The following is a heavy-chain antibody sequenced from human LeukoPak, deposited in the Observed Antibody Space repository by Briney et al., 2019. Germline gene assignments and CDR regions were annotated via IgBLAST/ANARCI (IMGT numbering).Heavy chain of an antibody. D-gene: IGHD3-22*01. J-gene: IGHJ4*02. CDR2: IYYSGST. Sequence: PSETLSLTCTVSGGSISSSSYYWGWIRQPPGKGLEWIGSIYYSGSTYYNPSLKSRVTMSVDTSKNQFSLKLSSVTAADTAVYYCAREGIHYDSSGEVLFDYWGQGTLVTVSS. CDR3: AREGIHYDSSGEVLFDY. V-gene: IGHV4-39*07. CDR1: GGSISSSSYY.